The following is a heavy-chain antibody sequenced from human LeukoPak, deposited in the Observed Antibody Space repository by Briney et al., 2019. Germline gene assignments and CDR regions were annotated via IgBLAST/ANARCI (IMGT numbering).Heavy chain of an antibody. D-gene: IGHD3-16*01. V-gene: IGHV1-2*02. CDR3: ARDFPAGGFDY. Sequence: PSVNVSCKASGYTFTGYYMHWVRQAPGQALEWLGWINPNSGGRNYAQKFQGRVTMTRDTSISTAYMELSRLRSDDTAVYYCARDFPAGGFDYWGQGTVVTVSS. J-gene: IGHJ4*02. CDR1: GYTFTGYY. CDR2: INPNSGGR.